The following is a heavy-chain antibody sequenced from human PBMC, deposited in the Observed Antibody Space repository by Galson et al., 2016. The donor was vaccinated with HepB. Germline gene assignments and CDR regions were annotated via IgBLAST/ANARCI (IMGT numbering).Heavy chain of an antibody. D-gene: IGHD6-19*01. V-gene: IGHV4-34*01. CDR3: ARGRSSGWFQ. Sequence: SETLSLTCAVYGGSFSDYNWNWIRQPPGKGLEWIGEINHSGSTNYNPPLKSRVTISVDTSKKQVSLKVTSVTAADTAVYYCARGRSSGWFQWGQGTLVTVSS. CDR2: INHSGST. CDR1: GGSFSDYN. J-gene: IGHJ4*02.